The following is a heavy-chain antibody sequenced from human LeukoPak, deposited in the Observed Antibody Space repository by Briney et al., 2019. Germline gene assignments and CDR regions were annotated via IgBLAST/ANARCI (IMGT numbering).Heavy chain of an antibody. J-gene: IGHJ4*02. Sequence: GGSLRLSCAASGFTFSSYEMNWVRQALVKGLEWVSYISSSGSTIYSADSVKGRFTISRDNAKNSLYLQMNSLRAEDTAVYYCARVAPGGLDYWGQGTLVTVSS. CDR3: ARVAPGGLDY. CDR2: ISSSGSTI. D-gene: IGHD3-10*01. CDR1: GFTFSSYE. V-gene: IGHV3-48*03.